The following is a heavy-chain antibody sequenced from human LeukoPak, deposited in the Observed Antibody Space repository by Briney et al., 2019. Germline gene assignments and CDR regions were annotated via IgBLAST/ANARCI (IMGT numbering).Heavy chain of an antibody. J-gene: IGHJ6*02. CDR3: ARDQEYYGSGSYESYYYGMDV. Sequence: SVKVSCKASGYTFTSYYMHWVRQAPGQGLEWMGRIIPILGIANYAQKFQGRVTITADKSTSTAYMELSSLRSEDTAVYYCARDQEYYGSGSYESYYYGMDVWGQGTTVTVSS. D-gene: IGHD3-10*01. V-gene: IGHV1-69*04. CDR1: GYTFTSYY. CDR2: IIPILGIA.